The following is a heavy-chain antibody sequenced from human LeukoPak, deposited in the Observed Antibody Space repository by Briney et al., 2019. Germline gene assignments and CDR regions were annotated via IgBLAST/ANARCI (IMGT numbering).Heavy chain of an antibody. Sequence: GGSLRLSCAASGFTFSSYGMHWVRQAPGKGLEWVALIWFDGSNKYYADSVKGRFTISRDNSKNTLYLQMYSLRAEDTAVYYCARGVGDSSGYYYYFDYWGQGTLVTVSS. CDR1: GFTFSSYG. D-gene: IGHD3-22*01. CDR3: ARGVGDSSGYYYYFDY. V-gene: IGHV3-33*01. CDR2: IWFDGSNK. J-gene: IGHJ4*02.